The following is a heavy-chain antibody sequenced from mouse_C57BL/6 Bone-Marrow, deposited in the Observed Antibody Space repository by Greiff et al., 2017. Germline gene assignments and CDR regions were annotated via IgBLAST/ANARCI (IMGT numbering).Heavy chain of an antibody. CDR3: ARLGYYDYAMDD. CDR2: ISNLAYSI. Sequence: EVHLVESGGGLVQPGGSLKLSCAASGFTFSDYGMAWVRQAPRKGPEWVAFISNLAYSIYYADTVTGRFPISRENAKNTLYLEMSSLRSEDTAMYYCARLGYYDYAMDDWGQGTSGTVSS. D-gene: IGHD2-3*01. J-gene: IGHJ4*01. V-gene: IGHV5-15*01. CDR1: GFTFSDYG.